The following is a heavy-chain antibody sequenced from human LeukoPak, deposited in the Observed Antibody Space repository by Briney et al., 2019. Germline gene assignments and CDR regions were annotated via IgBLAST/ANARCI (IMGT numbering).Heavy chain of an antibody. D-gene: IGHD5-24*01. Sequence: SETLSLTCTVSGASISSSNYYWGWIRQPPGKGLEWIGSIYYSGNTYYNPSLKSRVTISVDASKKQFSLRLSSVTAADTAVYYCARLSLEMATISFDYWGQGTLVTVSS. CDR1: GASISSSNYY. J-gene: IGHJ4*02. CDR2: IYYSGNT. CDR3: ARLSLEMATISFDY. V-gene: IGHV4-39*01.